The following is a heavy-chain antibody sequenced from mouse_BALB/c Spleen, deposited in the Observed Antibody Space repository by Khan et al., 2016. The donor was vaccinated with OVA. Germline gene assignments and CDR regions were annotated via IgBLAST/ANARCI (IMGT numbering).Heavy chain of an antibody. Sequence: EVQLVESGGGLVQPGGSRKLSCAASGFTFSSFGMHWVRQAPKQGLEWVAYMSSGSSTIYYVDTVKGRFTISRDNPKNPRFLQMTSLRSEDTAMYYCARSGGNFHWYFDVWGAGTSVTVSS. D-gene: IGHD2-1*01. J-gene: IGHJ1*01. CDR2: MSSGSSTI. CDR3: ARSGGNFHWYFDV. V-gene: IGHV5-17*02. CDR1: GFTFSSFG.